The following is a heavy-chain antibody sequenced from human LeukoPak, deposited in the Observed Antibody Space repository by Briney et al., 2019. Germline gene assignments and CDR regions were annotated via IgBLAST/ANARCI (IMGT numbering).Heavy chain of an antibody. CDR2: ISGSGGST. D-gene: IGHD6-13*01. J-gene: IGHJ4*02. V-gene: IGHV3-23*01. Sequence: PGGSLRLSCAASGFTFSSYAMSWVRQAPGKGLEWVSAISGSGGSTYYADSVKGRFTISRDNSKNTLYLQMNSLRPDDTAVYYCAKLHYVTAAGRGPFDSWGQGTLVTVSS. CDR1: GFTFSSYA. CDR3: AKLHYVTAAGRGPFDS.